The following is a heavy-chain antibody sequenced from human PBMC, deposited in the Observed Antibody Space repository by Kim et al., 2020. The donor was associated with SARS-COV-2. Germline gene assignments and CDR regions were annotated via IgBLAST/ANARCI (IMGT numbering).Heavy chain of an antibody. CDR3: ARSTMVRGDLFDY. J-gene: IGHJ4*02. Sequence: SETLSLTCTVSGGSISSYYWSWIRQPPGKGLEWIGYIYYSGSTNYNPSLKSRVTISVDTSKNQFSLKLSSVTAADTAVYYCARSTMVRGDLFDYWGQGTLVTVSS. V-gene: IGHV4-59*13. CDR2: IYYSGST. D-gene: IGHD3-10*01. CDR1: GGSISSYY.